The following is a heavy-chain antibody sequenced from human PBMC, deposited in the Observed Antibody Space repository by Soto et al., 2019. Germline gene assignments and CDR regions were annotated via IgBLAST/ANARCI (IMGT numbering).Heavy chain of an antibody. V-gene: IGHV4-59*01. CDR2: IFYTGIT. Sequence: SETLSLTCTVSGDSISSYYWSWIRQPPGKGLEWIGYIFYTGITNYNPSFKSRVTMSVDTSKNYFSLNLSSVTAADTAVYFCARVAVAGTRVDYWGQGTLVTVSS. D-gene: IGHD6-19*01. CDR1: GDSISSYY. CDR3: ARVAVAGTRVDY. J-gene: IGHJ4*02.